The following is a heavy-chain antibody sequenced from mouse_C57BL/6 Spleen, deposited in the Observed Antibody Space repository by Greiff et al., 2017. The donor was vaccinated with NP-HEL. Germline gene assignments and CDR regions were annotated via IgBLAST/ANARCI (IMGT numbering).Heavy chain of an antibody. D-gene: IGHD1-1*01. CDR2: INPNNGGT. CDR1: GYTFTDYN. J-gene: IGHJ2*01. CDR3: ARRDYYGSSFCDY. V-gene: IGHV1-18*01. Sequence: VQLKQSGPELVKPGASVKIPCKASGYTFTDYNMDWVKQSHGKSLEWIGDINPNNGGTIYNQKFKGKATLTVDKSSSTAYMELRSLTSEDTAVYYCARRDYYGSSFCDYWGQGTTLTVSS.